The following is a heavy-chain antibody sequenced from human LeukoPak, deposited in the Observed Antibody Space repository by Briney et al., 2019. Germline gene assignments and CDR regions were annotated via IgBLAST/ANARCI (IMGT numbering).Heavy chain of an antibody. CDR3: ARSRGSGWYRGWYFDY. D-gene: IGHD6-19*01. Sequence: SETLSLTCAVSGGSFSGYYWSWIRQPPGKGLEWIGEINHSGSTNYNPSLKRRATISVDTSKNQFSLKLSSVTAADTAVYYCARSRGSGWYRGWYFDYWGQGTLVTVSS. J-gene: IGHJ4*02. CDR1: GGSFSGYY. V-gene: IGHV4-34*01. CDR2: INHSGST.